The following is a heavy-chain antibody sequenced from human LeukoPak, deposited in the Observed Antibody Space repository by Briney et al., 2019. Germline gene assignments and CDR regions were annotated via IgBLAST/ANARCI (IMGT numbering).Heavy chain of an antibody. Sequence: GGSLRLSCAASGFTFSSYEMNWVRHSPGKGLEWVSNIKQEGSEKYYVDSVKGRFTISRENDNNAPFLQMNETRAHHTVVYYCARVEETLTTAAIIRKYYYYYYYMDVWGKGTTVTVSS. CDR1: GFTFSSYE. CDR2: IKQEGSEK. D-gene: IGHD4-11*01. CDR3: ARVEETLTTAAIIRKYYYYYYYMDV. J-gene: IGHJ6*03. V-gene: IGHV3-7*01.